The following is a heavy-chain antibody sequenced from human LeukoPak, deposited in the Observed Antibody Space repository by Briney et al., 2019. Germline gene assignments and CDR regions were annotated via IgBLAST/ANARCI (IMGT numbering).Heavy chain of an antibody. CDR2: IIPILGIA. CDR1: GGTFSSYA. J-gene: IGHJ4*02. D-gene: IGHD4-17*01. V-gene: IGHV1-69*04. CDR3: ARGEGYGDYEDFDY. Sequence: SVKVSCKASGGTFSSYAISWVRQAPGQGLEWMGRIIPILGIANYAQKFQGRVTITADKSTSTAYMELSSLRSEDTAVYYCARGEGYGDYEDFDYWGQGTLVTVSS.